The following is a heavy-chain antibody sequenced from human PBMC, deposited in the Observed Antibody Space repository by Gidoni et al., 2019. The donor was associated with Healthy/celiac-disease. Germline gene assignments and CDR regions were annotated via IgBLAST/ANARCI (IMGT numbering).Heavy chain of an antibody. V-gene: IGHV1-58*01. J-gene: IGHJ4*02. CDR2: IVVGSGNT. CDR3: AARYSSDLFDY. D-gene: IGHD6-19*01. Sequence: QMQLVQSGPEVKKPGTSVKVSCKASGFTFTSSAVQWVRQARGQRLEWIGWIVVGSGNTNYAQKFQERVTITRDMSTSTAYMELSSLRSEDTAVYYCAARYSSDLFDYWGQGTLVTVSS. CDR1: GFTFTSSA.